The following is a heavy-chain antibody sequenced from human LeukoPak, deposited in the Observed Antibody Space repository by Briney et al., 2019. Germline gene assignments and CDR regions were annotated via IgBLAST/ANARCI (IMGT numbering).Heavy chain of an antibody. CDR2: ISGSGHDI. CDR3: TRDPRHFDS. CDR1: GFTFSDSY. D-gene: IGHD6-6*01. Sequence: KPGGSLRLSCAASGFTFSDSYMTWVRQAPGKGVEWVAYISGSGHDINYSDSVKGRFTISRDNAKNSLYLQMSSLRVEDTAVYYCTRDPRHFDSWGQGTLVTVSS. J-gene: IGHJ5*01. V-gene: IGHV3-11*04.